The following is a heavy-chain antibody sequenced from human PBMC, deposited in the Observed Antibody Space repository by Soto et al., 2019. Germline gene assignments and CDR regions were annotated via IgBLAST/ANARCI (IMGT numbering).Heavy chain of an antibody. V-gene: IGHV3-30-3*02. J-gene: IGHJ4*02. CDR1: GFTFSSYV. D-gene: IGHD3-22*01. Sequence: GGSLRLSCAASGFTFSSYVMHWFRQAPGKGLEWVAVISYDGSNKYYADSVKGRFTISRDNSKNKLYLQMNSLRAEDTAVYYCASNYDSSGYPPDYLRQGTLDPGSS. CDR2: ISYDGSNK. CDR3: ASNYDSSGYPPDY.